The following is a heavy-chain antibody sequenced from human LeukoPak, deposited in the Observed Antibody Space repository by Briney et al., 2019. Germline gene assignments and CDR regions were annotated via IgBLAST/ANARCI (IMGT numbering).Heavy chain of an antibody. V-gene: IGHV3-23*01. CDR1: GFTFSNFA. CDR2: ITSTGGYT. D-gene: IGHD3-22*01. Sequence: GGSLRLPCVASGFTFSNFAMNWVRQAPGKGLEWVSHITSTGGYTNYADSVEGRSTISRDNSKNTLYLQMNSLRAEDTAVYYCAKSDSSGYYYSTLGDYWGQGTLVTVSS. CDR3: AKSDSSGYYYSTLGDY. J-gene: IGHJ4*02.